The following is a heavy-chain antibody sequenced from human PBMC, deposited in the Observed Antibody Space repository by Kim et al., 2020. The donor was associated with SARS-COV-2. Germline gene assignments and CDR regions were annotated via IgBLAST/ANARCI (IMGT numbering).Heavy chain of an antibody. CDR3: ARAYGSGSYYSFRAPRPPDY. D-gene: IGHD3-10*01. Sequence: ASVKVSCKASGYTFTSYAMHWVRQAPGQRLEWMGWINAGNGNTKYSQKFQGRVTITRDTSASTAYMELSSLRSEDTAVYYCARAYGSGSYYSFRAPRPPDYWGQGTLVTVSS. CDR1: GYTFTSYA. CDR2: INAGNGNT. V-gene: IGHV1-3*01. J-gene: IGHJ4*02.